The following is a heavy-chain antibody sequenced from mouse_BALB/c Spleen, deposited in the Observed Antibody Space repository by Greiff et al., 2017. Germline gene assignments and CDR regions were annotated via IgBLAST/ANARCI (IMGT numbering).Heavy chain of an antibody. Sequence: QVQLQQSGAELAKPGASVKMSCKASGYTFTSYWMHWVKQRPGQGLEWIGYINPSTGYTEYNQKFKDKATLTADKSSSTAYMQLSSLTSEDSAVYYCARELPFAYWGQGTLVTVSA. CDR2: INPSTGYT. CDR1: GYTFTSYW. D-gene: IGHD2-12*01. J-gene: IGHJ3*01. CDR3: ARELPFAY. V-gene: IGHV1-7*01.